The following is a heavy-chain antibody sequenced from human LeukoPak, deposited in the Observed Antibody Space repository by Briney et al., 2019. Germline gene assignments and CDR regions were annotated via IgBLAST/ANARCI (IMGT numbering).Heavy chain of an antibody. CDR3: ARVQGQPYYFDY. CDR1: GFTFSSYG. D-gene: IGHD4-11*01. CDR2: ISYDGSNK. J-gene: IGHJ4*02. Sequence: TGRSLRLSCAASGFTFSSYGMHWVRQAPGKGLEWVAVISYDGSNKYYADSVKGRFTISRDNSKNTLYLQMNSLRAEDTAVCYCARVQGQPYYFDYWGQGTLVTVSS. V-gene: IGHV3-30*03.